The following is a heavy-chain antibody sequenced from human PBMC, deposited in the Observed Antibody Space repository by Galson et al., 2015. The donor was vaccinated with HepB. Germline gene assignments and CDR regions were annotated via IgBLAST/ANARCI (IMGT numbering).Heavy chain of an antibody. D-gene: IGHD2-2*01. CDR2: IIPILGIA. Sequence: SVKVSCKASGGTFSSYTISWVRQAPAQGLEWMGRIIPILGIATYAQKFQGRVTFTADKSTATASMDLSSLRSEDTAVYYCARGGPRVVVKNDAFDIWGQGTMVTVSS. CDR1: GGTFSSYT. CDR3: ARGGPRVVVKNDAFDI. V-gene: IGHV1-69*02. J-gene: IGHJ3*02.